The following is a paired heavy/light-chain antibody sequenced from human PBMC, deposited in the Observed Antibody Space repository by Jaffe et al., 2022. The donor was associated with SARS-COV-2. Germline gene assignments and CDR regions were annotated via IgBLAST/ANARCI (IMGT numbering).Heavy chain of an antibody. CDR3: LSSSSWFAPWS. CDR2: ISADFST. CDR1: GFNFNNFA. Sequence: EVRLLESGGGLVQPGGSLRLSCAASGFNFNNFAMNWVRQAPGKGLEWVSTISADFSTFYADSVRGRFTISRDISNNTLSMQMNSLRVEDTAVYYCLSSSSWFAPWSWGQGTLVTVSS. D-gene: IGHD6-13*01. V-gene: IGHV3-23*01. J-gene: IGHJ5*02.
Light chain of an antibody. J-gene: IGLJ1*01. Sequence: QSVLTQPPSASGAPGQWVTISCSGSVSNIAVNVVNWYRQVPGKAPKLLISSNERRPSGVPDRFSGSKSGNSASLAIAGLQSEDEGVYFCAVWDDNLRGPVFGAGTTITVL. CDR1: VSNIAVNV. CDR2: SNE. CDR3: AVWDDNLRGPV. V-gene: IGLV1-44*01.